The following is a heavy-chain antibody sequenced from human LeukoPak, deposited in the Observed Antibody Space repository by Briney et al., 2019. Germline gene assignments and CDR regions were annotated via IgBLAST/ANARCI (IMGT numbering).Heavy chain of an antibody. J-gene: IGHJ6*03. V-gene: IGHV1-18*01. CDR2: ISAYNGNT. CDR3: ARNPMPIFEPLNDMDV. Sequence: GASVTVPRKASGYTFTSYGISGLRPAPAQGRAGMGWISAYNGNTNYAQKLQGRVTMTTDTSTNTASMELRSLRSADTAVYYCARNPMPIFEPLNDMDVWGKGTTVTVSS. CDR1: GYTFTSYG. D-gene: IGHD3-3*02.